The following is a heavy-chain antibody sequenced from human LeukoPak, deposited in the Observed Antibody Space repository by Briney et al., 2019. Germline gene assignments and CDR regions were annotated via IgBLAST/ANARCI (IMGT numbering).Heavy chain of an antibody. V-gene: IGHV3-23*01. J-gene: IGHJ6*04. CDR2: IGGSGGST. CDR3: AQPGRTSCYACGMDV. D-gene: IGHD2-2*01. Sequence: GGSLRLSCAASGFTFSSYAMSWVRQAPGKGLEWVSAIGGSGGSTYYADSVKGRFTISRDNSKNTLYLQMNTLRAEDTAVCYCAQPGRTSCYACGMDVWGKGTTVTVSS. CDR1: GFTFSSYA.